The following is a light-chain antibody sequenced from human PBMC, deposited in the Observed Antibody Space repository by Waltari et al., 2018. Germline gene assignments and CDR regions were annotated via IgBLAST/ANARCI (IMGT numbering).Light chain of an antibody. V-gene: IGKV3-20*01. J-gene: IGKJ4*01. Sequence: EIVLTQSPGTLSLSPGERATLSCRASQTVRTTYLAWYQQKPGQAPTLLIYGASTRATGIPDRFSVGGSGTDFSLTISSLEPEDFAVYYCQQYDISPLTFGGGTKVEIK. CDR1: QTVRTTY. CDR2: GAS. CDR3: QQYDISPLT.